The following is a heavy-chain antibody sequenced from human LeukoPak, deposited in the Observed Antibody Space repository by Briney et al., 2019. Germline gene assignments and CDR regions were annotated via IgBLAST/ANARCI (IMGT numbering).Heavy chain of an antibody. CDR1: GFTFSTYV. Sequence: PGGSLRLSCAGSGFTFSTYVIHWVRQTPGKGLEWAALISYDGNSKYYGDSVKGRFTISRDNSKNTVYLQMDSLRAEDTAVYYCARVTTSTKYYSGMDVWGQGTTVTVSS. CDR2: ISYDGNSK. V-gene: IGHV3-30*03. CDR3: ARVTTSTKYYSGMDV. D-gene: IGHD1-14*01. J-gene: IGHJ6*02.